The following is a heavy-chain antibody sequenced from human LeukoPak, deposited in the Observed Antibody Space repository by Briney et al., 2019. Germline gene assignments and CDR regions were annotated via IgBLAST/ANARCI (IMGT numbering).Heavy chain of an antibody. V-gene: IGHV3-43*02. D-gene: IGHD6-13*01. CDR1: GFTFRDYH. CDR3: AIGVSGPNAPRAFDF. CDR2: ISGDGGNT. Sequence: GGSLRLSCAASGFTFRDYHMSWIRQAPGKGLAWVSLISGDGGNTYYAASVKGRFTISRDNSKNSLYLQMSSLRPEDTGLYYCAIGVSGPNAPRAFDFRGQGTLVTASS. J-gene: IGHJ4*02.